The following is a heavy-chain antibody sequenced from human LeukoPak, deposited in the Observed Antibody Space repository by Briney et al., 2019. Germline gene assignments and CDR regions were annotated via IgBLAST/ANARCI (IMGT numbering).Heavy chain of an antibody. CDR3: ARVRIRYSTALADFDY. CDR1: GFTFDDYA. D-gene: IGHD3-9*01. V-gene: IGHV3-9*01. CDR2: ISWNSGSI. Sequence: GGSLRLSCAASGFTFDDYAMHWVRQAPGKGLEWVSGISWNSGSIGYADSVKGRFTISRDNAKNSLYLQMNSLRAEDTAVYYCARVRIRYSTALADFDYWGQGTLVTVSS. J-gene: IGHJ4*02.